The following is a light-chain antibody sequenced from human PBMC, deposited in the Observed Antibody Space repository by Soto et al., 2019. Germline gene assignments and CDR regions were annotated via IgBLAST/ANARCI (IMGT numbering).Light chain of an antibody. V-gene: IGLV1-40*01. CDR2: ANT. J-gene: IGLJ1*01. CDR3: SSYREIVSGTDV. Sequence: QPVLTQPPSVSGAPGQRVTISCTGTSSNIGAGYHVHWYLHLPGTAPKLLIFANTNRPSGVPDRFSGSESGTSASLAITGLQAEDEADYYCSSYREIVSGTDVFGTGTKLTVL. CDR1: SSNIGAGYH.